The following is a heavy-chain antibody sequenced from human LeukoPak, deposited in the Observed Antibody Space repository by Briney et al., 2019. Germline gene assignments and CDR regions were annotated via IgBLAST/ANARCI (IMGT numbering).Heavy chain of an antibody. CDR2: IYYSGST. J-gene: IGHJ5*02. CDR3: ARLGYCTNAVCYNWFDP. D-gene: IGHD2-8*01. CDR1: GVYISSSSYY. Sequence: SETLSLTCTVSGVYISSSSYYWGWIRQPPGENLEWIGSIYYSGSTYYNPSLKGRVTISVDTSKNQFSLKLSSVTAADTAVYYCARLGYCTNAVCYNWFDPWGQGTLVTVSS. V-gene: IGHV4-39*01.